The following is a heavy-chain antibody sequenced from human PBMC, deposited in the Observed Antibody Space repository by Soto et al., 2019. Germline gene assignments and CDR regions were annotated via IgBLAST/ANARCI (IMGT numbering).Heavy chain of an antibody. J-gene: IGHJ6*02. Sequence: GGSLRLSCAASGFTFSSYGMHWVRQAPGKGLEWVAVIWYDGSNKYYADSVKGRFTISRDNSKNTLYLQMNSLRAEDTAVYYCARDGTAMARGYYYYEMDVWGQGTTVTVSS. CDR1: GFTFSSYG. CDR2: IWYDGSNK. D-gene: IGHD5-18*01. V-gene: IGHV3-33*01. CDR3: ARDGTAMARGYYYYEMDV.